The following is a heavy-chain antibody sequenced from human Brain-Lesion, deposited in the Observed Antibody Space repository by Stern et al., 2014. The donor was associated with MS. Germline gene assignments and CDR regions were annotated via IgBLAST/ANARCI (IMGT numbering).Heavy chain of an antibody. V-gene: IGHV4-59*01. J-gene: IGHJ4*02. CDR3: ARNLRPPTNSYDALSY. CDR1: GGSISSYY. CDR2: IYSSGTT. D-gene: IGHD3-22*01. Sequence: VQLVESGPGLVKPSETLSLTCTVSGGSISSYYWNWIRQPPGKGLEWIGYIYSSGTTNYNPSLKSRVTMSVDMSKNQFSLILSSVTAADTAVYFCARNLRPPTNSYDALSYWGQGTLVTVSS.